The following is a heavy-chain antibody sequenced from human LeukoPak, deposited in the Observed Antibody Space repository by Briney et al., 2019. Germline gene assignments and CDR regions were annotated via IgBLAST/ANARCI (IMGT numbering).Heavy chain of an antibody. J-gene: IGHJ6*03. V-gene: IGHV4-34*01. CDR3: ARVLRYPYYYYMDV. D-gene: IGHD1-14*01. Sequence: SETLSLTCAVYGGSFSGHYWNWIRQPPGKGLEWIGEINHSGSTNYNPSLKSRVTISIDTSENQFSLKLSSVTAADTAVYYCARVLRYPYYYYMDVWGKGTTVTVTS. CDR1: GGSFSGHY. CDR2: INHSGST.